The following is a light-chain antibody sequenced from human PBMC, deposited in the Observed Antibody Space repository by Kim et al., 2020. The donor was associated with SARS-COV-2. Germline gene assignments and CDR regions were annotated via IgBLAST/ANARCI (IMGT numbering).Light chain of an antibody. Sequence: ALGQATRIPWWGKNIGSKNVHWYQQKPGQAPVLFIYRDSNRPSGIPERFSGSNSGNTATLTISRAQAGDEADYYCQVWDSSTRGVVFGGGTQLTVL. CDR3: QVWDSSTRGVV. CDR2: RDS. J-gene: IGLJ2*01. V-gene: IGLV3-9*01. CDR1: NIGSKN.